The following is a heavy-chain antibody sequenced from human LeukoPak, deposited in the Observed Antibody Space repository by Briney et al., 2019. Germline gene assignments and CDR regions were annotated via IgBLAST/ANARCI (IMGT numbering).Heavy chain of an antibody. V-gene: IGHV3-53*01. CDR3: AKGRYCSSTGCHYFFDN. Sequence: PGGSLRLSCAASGFTVSSNYMSWVRQAPGKGLEWVSVIYSGGSTYYADSVKGRFNISRDNSKNTLYLQMNSLRAEDTAVYYCAKGRYCSSTGCHYFFDNWGQGTLVTVSS. CDR1: GFTVSSNY. J-gene: IGHJ4*02. D-gene: IGHD2-2*01. CDR2: IYSGGST.